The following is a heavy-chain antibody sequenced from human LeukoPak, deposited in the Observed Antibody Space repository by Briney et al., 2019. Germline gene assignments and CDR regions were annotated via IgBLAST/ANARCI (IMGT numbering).Heavy chain of an antibody. CDR2: MNPNSGNT. D-gene: IGHD1-1*01. CDR1: GYTFTSYD. Sequence: ASVKVSCKASGYTFTSYDINWVRQATGQGREWMGWMNPNSGNTGYARKFQGRVTMTRNTSISTAYMELSSLRSEDTAVYYCARGGWVGYKWNDMEHWGQGSLVTVSS. CDR3: ARGGWVGYKWNDMEH. J-gene: IGHJ1*01. V-gene: IGHV1-8*01.